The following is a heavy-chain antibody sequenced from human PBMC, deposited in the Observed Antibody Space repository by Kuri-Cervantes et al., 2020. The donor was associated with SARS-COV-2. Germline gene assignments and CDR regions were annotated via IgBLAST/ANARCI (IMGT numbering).Heavy chain of an antibody. CDR2: INHSGST. J-gene: IGHJ4*02. CDR1: GGSISSYY. D-gene: IGHD1-26*01. V-gene: IGHV4-34*01. CDR3: ARDYSGGWRY. Sequence: SETLSLTCTVSGGSISSYYWSWIRQPPGKGLEWIGEINHSGSTNYNPSLKSRVTISVDTSKNQFSLKLSSVTAADTAVYYCARDYSGGWRYWGQGTLVTVSS.